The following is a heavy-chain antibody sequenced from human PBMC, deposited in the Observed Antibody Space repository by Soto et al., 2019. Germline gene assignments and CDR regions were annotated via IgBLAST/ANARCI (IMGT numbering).Heavy chain of an antibody. CDR3: ARGYCSGGSCYRYYYYYYGMDV. V-gene: IGHV1-69*01. CDR1: GGTFSSYA. D-gene: IGHD2-15*01. J-gene: IGHJ6*02. Sequence: QVQLVQSGAEVKKPGSSVKVSCKASGGTFSSYAISWVRQAPGQGLEWMGGIIPIFGTANYAQKFQGRVTITADESTITAYMELSSLISEDTAVYYCARGYCSGGSCYRYYYYYYGMDVWGQGTTVTVSS. CDR2: IIPIFGTA.